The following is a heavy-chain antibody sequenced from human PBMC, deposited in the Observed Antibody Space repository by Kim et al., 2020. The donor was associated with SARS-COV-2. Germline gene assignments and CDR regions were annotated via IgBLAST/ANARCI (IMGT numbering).Heavy chain of an antibody. V-gene: IGHV4-59*01. Sequence: SETLSLTCTSSGDSISDYYLSWIRQPPGKGLEWIGNIHHNGKTNHNPSLKSRVTISLDTSNRQFSLKLNSVIAADTAVYYCATKRADSSGFIESWGQGTLAT. CDR3: ATKRADSSGFIES. J-gene: IGHJ4*02. CDR2: IHHNGKT. CDR1: GDSISDYY. D-gene: IGHD3-22*01.